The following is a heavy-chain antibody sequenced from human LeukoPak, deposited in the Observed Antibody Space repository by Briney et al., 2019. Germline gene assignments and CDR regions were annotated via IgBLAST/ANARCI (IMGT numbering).Heavy chain of an antibody. CDR1: GFTFSSYA. CDR2: ISGSGGST. CDR3: AKVLWFGEPTLRDY. J-gene: IGHJ4*02. D-gene: IGHD3-10*01. V-gene: IGHV3-23*01. Sequence: GGSLRXSXAXSGFTFSSYAMSWVRQAPGKGLEWVSAISGSGGSTYYADSVKGRFTISRDNSKNTLYLQMNSLRAEDTAVYYCAKVLWFGEPTLRDYWGQGTLVTVSS.